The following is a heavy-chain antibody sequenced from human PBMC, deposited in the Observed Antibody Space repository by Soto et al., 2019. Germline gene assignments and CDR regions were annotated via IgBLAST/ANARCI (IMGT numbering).Heavy chain of an antibody. CDR2: IYYSGST. D-gene: IGHD5-18*01. J-gene: IGHJ6*02. CDR1: GGSISSYY. V-gene: IGHV4-59*01. Sequence: PSETLSLTCTVSGGSISSYYWSWIRQPPGKGLEWIGYIYYSGSTNYNPSLKSRVTISVDTSKNQFSLKLSSVTAADTAVYYCARVNTAMEYYYSYGMDLWGQGTTVTVS. CDR3: ARVNTAMEYYYSYGMDL.